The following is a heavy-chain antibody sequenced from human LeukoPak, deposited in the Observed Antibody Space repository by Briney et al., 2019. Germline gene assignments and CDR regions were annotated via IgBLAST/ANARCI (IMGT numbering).Heavy chain of an antibody. CDR1: GSSIEDFG. J-gene: IGHJ6*03. CDR3: AMKFSRDYYYMDV. CDR2: VTWNGGST. Sequence: GGSLRLSCVASGSSIEDFGMSWVRQPPGKGLEWVSGVTWNGGSTGYAASVEGRFTISRDNAKNSLYLQMNSLRAEDTALYYCAMKFSRDYYYMDVWGKGTTVTVSS. V-gene: IGHV3-20*04.